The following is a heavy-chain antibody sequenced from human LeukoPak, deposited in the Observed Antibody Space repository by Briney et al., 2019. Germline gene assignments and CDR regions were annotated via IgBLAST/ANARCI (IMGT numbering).Heavy chain of an antibody. CDR1: GYTFTSYY. J-gene: IGHJ5*02. Sequence: ASVKVSCKASGYTFTSYYMHWVRQAPGQGLEWMGIINPSGGSTSYAEKFQGRVTMTRDTSTSTVYMELSSLRSEDTAVYYCARDLAPGYDFWSGPLYNLSDPWGQGTLVTVSS. CDR3: ARDLAPGYDFWSGPLYNLSDP. CDR2: INPSGGST. V-gene: IGHV1-46*01. D-gene: IGHD3-3*01.